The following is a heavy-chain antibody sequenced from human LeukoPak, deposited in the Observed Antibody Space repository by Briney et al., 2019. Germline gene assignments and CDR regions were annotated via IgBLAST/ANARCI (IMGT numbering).Heavy chain of an antibody. CDR3: ARHGVHYYYMDV. V-gene: IGHV5-51*01. J-gene: IGHJ6*03. CDR1: GSIFTSYW. CDR2: IYLGDSDT. D-gene: IGHD3-3*01. Sequence: GASRQISCKASGSIFTSYWIGWVRPLRGKGLEWMGIIYLGDSDTRYSPSFQGQATISAYKSISTAYLQWSSLKASDTAMYYCARHGVHYYYMDVWGKGTTVTVSS.